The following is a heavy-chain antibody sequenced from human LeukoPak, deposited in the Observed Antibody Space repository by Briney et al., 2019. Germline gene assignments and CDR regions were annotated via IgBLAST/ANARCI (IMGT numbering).Heavy chain of an antibody. CDR3: ARGLRLYSGYDFLRY. Sequence: SETLSLTCTVSGGSINSYYWSWIRQPPGKGLECIGHIYYTGSTYYKPSLESRVTISVDTAKNQISLKLSSVTAADTAVYYCARGLRLYSGYDFLRYWGQGTLVTVSS. J-gene: IGHJ4*02. D-gene: IGHD5-12*01. V-gene: IGHV4-59*12. CDR2: IYYTGST. CDR1: GGSINSYY.